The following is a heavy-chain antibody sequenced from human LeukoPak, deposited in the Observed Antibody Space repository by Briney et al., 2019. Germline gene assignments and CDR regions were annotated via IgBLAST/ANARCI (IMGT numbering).Heavy chain of an antibody. D-gene: IGHD2-15*01. CDR2: INHSGST. J-gene: IGHJ4*02. Sequence: SETLSLTCAVYGGSFSGYYWSWIRQPPGKGLEWIGEINHSGSTNYNPSLKSRVTTSVDTSKNQFSLKLSSVTAADTAVYYCARGQPYEGYCSGGSCYDGDYWGQGTLVTVSS. CDR1: GGSFSGYY. V-gene: IGHV4-34*01. CDR3: ARGQPYEGYCSGGSCYDGDY.